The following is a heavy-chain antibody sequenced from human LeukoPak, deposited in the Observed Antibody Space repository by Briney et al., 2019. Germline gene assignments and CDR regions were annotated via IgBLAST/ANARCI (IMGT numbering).Heavy chain of an antibody. V-gene: IGHV4-61*01. D-gene: IGHD1-26*01. CDR1: GDSVSSSTYY. J-gene: IGHJ4*02. CDR2: IYYSGST. Sequence: SETLSLTCTVSGDSVSSSTYYWAWIRQPPGKGLEWIGYIYYSGSTNYNPSLKSRVTISVDTSKNQFSLKLSSVTAADTAVYYCARELSGSYDYWGQGTLVTVSS. CDR3: ARELSGSYDY.